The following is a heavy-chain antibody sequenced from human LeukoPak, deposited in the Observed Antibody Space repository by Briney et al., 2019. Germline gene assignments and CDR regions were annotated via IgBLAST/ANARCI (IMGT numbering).Heavy chain of an antibody. J-gene: IGHJ4*02. CDR1: GGSISSSSYY. Sequence: SETLSLTCTVSGGSISSSSYYWGWIRQPPGKGLEWIGSIYYSGSTYYNPSLKSQVTISVDTSKNQFSLKLSSVTAADTAVYYCARRFYCSSTSCYGFSYFDYWGQGTLVTVSS. D-gene: IGHD2-2*01. CDR2: IYYSGST. V-gene: IGHV4-39*01. CDR3: ARRFYCSSTSCYGFSYFDY.